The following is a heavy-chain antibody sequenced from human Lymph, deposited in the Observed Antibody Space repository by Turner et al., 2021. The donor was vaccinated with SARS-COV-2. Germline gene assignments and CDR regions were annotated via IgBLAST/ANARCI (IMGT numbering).Heavy chain of an antibody. CDR1: GYTFTSYY. CDR2: INPSGGFT. Sequence: QVLLVQSGAEVKKPGASVKVSCKASGYTFTSYYIHWVRQAPGQGLEWMGIINPSGGFTSYAKKFQGRVTMTRDTSTSTVYMELSSLRSEDTAVYYCARDHQSLGMSSWCGESAASDLDYWGQGTLVTVSS. V-gene: IGHV1-46*01. D-gene: IGHD3-10*01. CDR3: ARDHQSLGMSSWCGESAASDLDY. J-gene: IGHJ4*02.